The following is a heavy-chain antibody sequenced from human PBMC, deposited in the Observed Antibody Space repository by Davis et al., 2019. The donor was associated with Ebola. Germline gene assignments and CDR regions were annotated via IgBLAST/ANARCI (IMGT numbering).Heavy chain of an antibody. Sequence: GESLKISCAASGFTFSSYSMNWVRQAPGKGLEWVPTIRGSGTYTYYADSVKGRFTISRDNSNNTLYPQMNSLRAEDTALYYCARDLEPFGNYDYYYYSMDVWGQGTTVAVSS. CDR3: ARDLEPFGNYDYYYYSMDV. CDR2: IRGSGTYT. V-gene: IGHV3-21*04. D-gene: IGHD1-7*01. CDR1: GFTFSSYS. J-gene: IGHJ6*01.